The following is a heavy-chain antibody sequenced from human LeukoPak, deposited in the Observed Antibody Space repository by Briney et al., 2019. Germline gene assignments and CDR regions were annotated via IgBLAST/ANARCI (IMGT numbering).Heavy chain of an antibody. V-gene: IGHV3-66*01. CDR2: IYTGGTT. CDR1: GFTVSSNS. Sequence: PGGSLRLSCAASGFTVSSNSMSWVRQAPGKGLVWVSVIYTGGTTYYADSVKGRFTISRDNSKNTLYLQMNSLRAEDTDVYYCARDVAAPGGVYFDYWGQGTLVTVSS. CDR3: ARDVAAPGGVYFDY. D-gene: IGHD3-16*01. J-gene: IGHJ4*02.